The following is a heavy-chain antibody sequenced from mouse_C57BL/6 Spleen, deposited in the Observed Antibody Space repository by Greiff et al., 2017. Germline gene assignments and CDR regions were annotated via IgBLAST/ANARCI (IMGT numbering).Heavy chain of an antibody. CDR1: GYTFTSYW. Sequence: QVQLQQPGAELVKPGASVKMSCKASGYTFTSYWITWVKQRPGQGLEWIGDIYPGSGSTNYNEKFKSKATLTVDTSSSTAYMQLSSLTSEDSAVYYCARSDYGSSYGVAYWGQGTLVTVSA. J-gene: IGHJ3*01. D-gene: IGHD1-1*01. CDR3: ARSDYGSSYGVAY. CDR2: IYPGSGST. V-gene: IGHV1-55*01.